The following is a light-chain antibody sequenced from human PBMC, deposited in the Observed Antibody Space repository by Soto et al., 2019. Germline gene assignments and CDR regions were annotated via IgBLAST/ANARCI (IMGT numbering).Light chain of an antibody. CDR2: DVS. V-gene: IGLV2-14*03. J-gene: IGLJ2*01. Sequence: QSVLTQPASVSGSPGQSITISCAGTSSDVGGYNSVSWYQQYSGKPPKLMIYDVSNRPSGVSNRFSGSKSGNTASLTISGLQTEDEANYYCSSYTSSSTLVFGGGTKLTVL. CDR3: SSYTSSSTLV. CDR1: SSDVGGYNS.